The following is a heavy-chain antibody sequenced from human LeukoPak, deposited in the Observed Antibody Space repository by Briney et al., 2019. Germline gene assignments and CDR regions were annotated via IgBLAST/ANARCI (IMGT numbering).Heavy chain of an antibody. CDR3: ASSTTVTSRYYYYYYYYMDV. CDR1: GGTFSSYA. CDR2: IIPIFGTA. Sequence: SVKVSCKASGGTFSSYAISWVRQAPEQGLEWMGGIIPIFGTANYAQKFQGRVTITTDESTSTAYMELSSLRSEDTAVYYCASSTTVTSRYYYYYYYYMDVWGKGTTVTVSS. D-gene: IGHD4-17*01. J-gene: IGHJ6*03. V-gene: IGHV1-69*05.